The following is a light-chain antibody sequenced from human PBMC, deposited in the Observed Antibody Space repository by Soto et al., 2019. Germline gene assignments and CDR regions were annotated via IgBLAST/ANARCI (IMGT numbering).Light chain of an antibody. CDR1: QSVTNY. J-gene: IGKJ1*01. V-gene: IGKV3-11*01. CDR3: QQRLNWPPG. Sequence: ESVLTQSPDTLSLSPGERATLTCRASQSVTNYIAWYQQRPGQAPRLLIYDASNRATGVPARFSGSRSGTDFTLTISDLEPADFGLYYCQQRLNWPPGFGQGTKVDIK. CDR2: DAS.